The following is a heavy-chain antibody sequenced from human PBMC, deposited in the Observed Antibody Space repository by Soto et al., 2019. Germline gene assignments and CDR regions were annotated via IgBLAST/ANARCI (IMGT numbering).Heavy chain of an antibody. D-gene: IGHD3-3*01. V-gene: IGHV4-30-4*01. J-gene: IGHJ6*02. CDR2: IYYNGST. CDR1: GGSISSGDYY. Sequence: QVQLQESGPGLVKPSQTLSLTCTVPGGSISSGDYYWSWIRQPPGKGLEWIGYIYYNGSTYHNPSLKRRVTIAVYTSKNQISLKLSYVTAPNTAGYYCAKTGIRAKITIFDMAHPGCYYGMDVWGQGTTVTVSS. CDR3: AKTGIRAKITIFDMAHPGCYYGMDV.